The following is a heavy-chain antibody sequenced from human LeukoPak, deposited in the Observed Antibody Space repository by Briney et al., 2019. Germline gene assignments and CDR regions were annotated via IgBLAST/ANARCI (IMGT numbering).Heavy chain of an antibody. V-gene: IGHV3-23*01. CDR1: GFTFSSYA. D-gene: IGHD6-13*01. CDR2: ISGSGGST. Sequence: GGSLRLSCAASGFTFSSYAMSWVRQAPGKGLEWVSEISGSGGSTYYADSVKGRFTISRDNSKNTLYLQMNSLRAEDTAVYYCADIAAAETRAYWGQGTLVTVSS. CDR3: ADIAAAETRAY. J-gene: IGHJ4*02.